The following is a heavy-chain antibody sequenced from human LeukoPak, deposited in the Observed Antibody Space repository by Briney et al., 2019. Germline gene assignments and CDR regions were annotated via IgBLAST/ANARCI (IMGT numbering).Heavy chain of an antibody. Sequence: SETLSLTCTVSGGSISSRNYYWGWIRQPPGKGLEGSGSIYYSGTTYYNPSLKSRVTISLHMSKNQFSLKVSSVPAADTAVYYCARSPRETIFGVVIIDWYFDLWGRGTLVTVSS. D-gene: IGHD3-3*01. CDR2: IYYSGTT. V-gene: IGHV4-39*01. CDR1: GGSISSRNYY. CDR3: ARSPRETIFGVVIIDWYFDL. J-gene: IGHJ2*01.